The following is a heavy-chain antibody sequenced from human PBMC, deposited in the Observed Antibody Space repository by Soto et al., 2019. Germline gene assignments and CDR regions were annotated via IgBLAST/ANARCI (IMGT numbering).Heavy chain of an antibody. D-gene: IGHD2-21*01. Sequence: EVQLVESGGGLVKPGGSLSLSCAPSGFPFSNPWMNWVRQAPGKGLEWVGRIKSKTDGGTTDYAAPVKGRFTISRDDSKNTLYLQMNSLKTEDTAVYYCIVRYPYYFDYWGQGTLVTVSS. V-gene: IGHV3-15*07. CDR3: IVRYPYYFDY. CDR2: IKSKTDGGTT. CDR1: GFPFSNPW. J-gene: IGHJ4*02.